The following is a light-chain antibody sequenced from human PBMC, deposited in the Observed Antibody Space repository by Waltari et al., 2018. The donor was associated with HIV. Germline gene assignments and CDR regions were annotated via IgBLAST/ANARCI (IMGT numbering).Light chain of an antibody. V-gene: IGKV1-39*01. CDR1: QHISSY. CDR3: QQSYSTPRT. J-gene: IGKJ1*01. Sequence: DIQMTQSPSSLSASVGDRVTITCRASQHISSYLSWYQQKPGKAPKVLIYAASSLQSGVPSRFSGSGSGTDFNISISSLQLEVFATYYCQQSYSTPRTFGQGTKVEIK. CDR2: AAS.